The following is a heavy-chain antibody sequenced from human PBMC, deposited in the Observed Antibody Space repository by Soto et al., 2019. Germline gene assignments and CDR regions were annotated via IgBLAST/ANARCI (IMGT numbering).Heavy chain of an antibody. CDR2: MFHSGRT. D-gene: IGHD3-22*01. J-gene: IGHJ3*01. V-gene: IGHV4-59*01. Sequence: PSETLSLTCTVSGDSISSYFWTWIRQPPGKALEWIGYMFHSGRTNYNPSLTSRVTMSADTSNNQFSLTLTSVTAADTAVYYCAKAGKYYDNTGYDAFGVWGQGIIVGVS. CDR3: AKAGKYYDNTGYDAFGV. CDR1: GDSISSYF.